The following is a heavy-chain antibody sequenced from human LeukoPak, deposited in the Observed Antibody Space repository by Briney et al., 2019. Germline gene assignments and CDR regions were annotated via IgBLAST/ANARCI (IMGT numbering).Heavy chain of an antibody. V-gene: IGHV3-48*03. D-gene: IGHD6-19*01. CDR1: GFTFSSFE. J-gene: IGHJ4*02. CDR3: ARDVGSGWFDY. CDR2: MSNSGRTI. Sequence: PGGSPRLSCAASGFTFSSFEMNWVRQAPGKGLEWVSYMSNSGRTIYCTDSVKGRFTISRDNAKNSLYLQMNSLRAEDTAVYYCARDVGSGWFDYWGQGTLVTVSS.